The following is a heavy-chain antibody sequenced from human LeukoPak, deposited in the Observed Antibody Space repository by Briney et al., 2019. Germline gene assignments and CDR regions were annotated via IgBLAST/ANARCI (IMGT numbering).Heavy chain of an antibody. CDR3: ARGPSLGSYDILTPYYYYYMDV. CDR2: ISSSGSTI. V-gene: IGHV3-48*03. Sequence: PGGSLRLSCAASGFTFSSYEMNWVRQAPGKGLEWVSYISSSGSTIYYADSVKGRFTISRDNAKNSLYLQMNSLRAEDTAVYYCARGPSLGSYDILTPYYYYYMDVWGKGTTVTISS. J-gene: IGHJ6*03. D-gene: IGHD3-9*01. CDR1: GFTFSSYE.